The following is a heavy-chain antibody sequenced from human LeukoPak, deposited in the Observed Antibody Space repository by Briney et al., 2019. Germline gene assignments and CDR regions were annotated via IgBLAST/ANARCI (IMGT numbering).Heavy chain of an antibody. CDR3: ARETNYDSSGYHKGGYFEYFQH. CDR2: IKQDGSEK. V-gene: IGHV3-7*01. D-gene: IGHD3-22*01. J-gene: IGHJ1*01. CDR1: GFTFSSYW. Sequence: GGSLRLSCAASGFTFSSYWMSWVRQAPGKGLEWVANIKQDGSEKYYVDSVKGRFTISRDNAKNSLYLQMNSLRAEDTAVYYCARETNYDSSGYHKGGYFEYFQHWGQGTLVTVSS.